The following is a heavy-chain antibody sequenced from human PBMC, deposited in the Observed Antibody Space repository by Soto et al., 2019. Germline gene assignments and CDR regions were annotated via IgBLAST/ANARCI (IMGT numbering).Heavy chain of an antibody. CDR1: GGSISSSSYY. D-gene: IGHD3-10*01. CDR2: IDYSGST. V-gene: IGHV4-39*01. CDR3: ARRLGWSGYFDY. Sequence: PSETLSLTCTVSGGSISSSSYYWGWIRQPPGKGREWIRSIDYSGSTYYNPSLKSRVTISVDTSKNQFPLKLSSVAAADTAVYYCARRLGWSGYFDYWGHGTLVTVSS. J-gene: IGHJ4*01.